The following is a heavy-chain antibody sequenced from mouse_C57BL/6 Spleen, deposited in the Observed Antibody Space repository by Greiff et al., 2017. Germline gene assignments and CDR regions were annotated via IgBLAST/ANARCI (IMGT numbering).Heavy chain of an antibody. CDR1: GYTFTSYW. D-gene: IGHD2-3*01. V-gene: IGHV1-53*01. Sequence: VQLQQSGTELVKPGASVKLSCKASGYTFTSYWMHWVKQRPGQGLEWIGNINPSNGGTNYNEKLKSKATLTVDKSSSTAYMQLSSLTSEDSAVYDCARERGYDGYDVWGTGTTVTVSS. CDR2: INPSNGGT. CDR3: ARERGYDGYDV. J-gene: IGHJ1*03.